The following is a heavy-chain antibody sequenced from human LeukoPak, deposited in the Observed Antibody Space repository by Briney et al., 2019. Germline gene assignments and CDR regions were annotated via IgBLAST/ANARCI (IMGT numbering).Heavy chain of an antibody. D-gene: IGHD3-22*01. CDR1: GGSIINYY. J-gene: IGHJ4*02. V-gene: IGHV4-59*13. Sequence: SETLSLTCTGSGGSIINYYWSWIRQPPGKGLERIGYIYYIGTTNYNPSLKSRVTISIETSKNQFSLKLSSVTAADTAVYYCAREGVGSSGYYPFDYWGQGILVTVSS. CDR2: IYYIGTT. CDR3: AREGVGSSGYYPFDY.